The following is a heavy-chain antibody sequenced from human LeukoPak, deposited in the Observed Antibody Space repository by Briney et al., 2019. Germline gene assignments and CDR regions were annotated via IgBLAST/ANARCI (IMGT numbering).Heavy chain of an antibody. CDR2: IYYSGST. V-gene: IGHV4-59*01. CDR3: ARDRGAVAGARLDL. D-gene: IGHD6-19*01. J-gene: IGHJ2*01. Sequence: SETLSLTCTVSSGSISSYYWSWIRQPPGKGLEWIGYIYYSGSTNYNPSLKSRVTISVDTSKNQFSLKLSSVTAADTAVYYCARDRGAVAGARLDLWGRGTLVTVSS. CDR1: SGSISSYY.